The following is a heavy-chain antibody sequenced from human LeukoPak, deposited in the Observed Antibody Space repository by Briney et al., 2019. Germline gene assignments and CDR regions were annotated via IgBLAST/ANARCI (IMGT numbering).Heavy chain of an antibody. D-gene: IGHD3-22*01. V-gene: IGHV3-23*01. Sequence: GGSLRLSCAASGFTFSSHAMSWVRQAPGKGLEWVSAISGSGGSTYYADSVKGRFTISRDNSKNTLYLQMNSLRAEDTAVYYCAKDQSNDGSGYYTNYYFDYWGQGTLVTVSS. J-gene: IGHJ4*02. CDR2: ISGSGGST. CDR1: GFTFSSHA. CDR3: AKDQSNDGSGYYTNYYFDY.